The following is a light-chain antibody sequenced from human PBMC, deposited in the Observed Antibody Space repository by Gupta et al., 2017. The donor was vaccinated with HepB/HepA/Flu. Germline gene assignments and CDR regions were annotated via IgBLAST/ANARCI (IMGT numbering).Light chain of an antibody. CDR1: QSVSTY. J-gene: IGKJ2*04. V-gene: IGKV3-11*01. CDR2: DAS. CDR3: QQRSHWRS. Sequence: EIVLTQSPGTLSLSPGERATFSCRASQSVSTYLNWYQQKPGQPPRLLIYDASNRATGIPARFSGSGSGTDFTLTISSVEPEDFAVYYCQQRSHWRSFGQGTKLEIK.